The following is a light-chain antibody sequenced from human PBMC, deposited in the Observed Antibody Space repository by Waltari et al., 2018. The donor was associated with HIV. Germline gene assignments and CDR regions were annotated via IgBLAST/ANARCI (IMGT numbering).Light chain of an antibody. CDR1: QSVSSSY. CDR2: GAS. CDR3: QQYGSSPQT. J-gene: IGKJ1*01. Sequence: EVVMTQSPGILSVSPGERATLSCRASQSVSSSYLAWYQQKPGQAPRLLIYGASSRATGSPDRFSGSGSGTDFTLTISRLEPEDFAVYYCQQYGSSPQTFGQGTKVEIK. V-gene: IGKV3-20*01.